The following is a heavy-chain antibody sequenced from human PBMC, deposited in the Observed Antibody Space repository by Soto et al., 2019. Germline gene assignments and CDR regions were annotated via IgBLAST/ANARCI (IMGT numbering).Heavy chain of an antibody. CDR1: GYSFTSYW. D-gene: IGHD3-3*01. CDR3: ARSIFGVVISESYAIYV. CDR2: IDPSDSYT. Sequence: GESLKISCKGSGYSFTSYWISWVLQIPGKGLEWMGRIDPSDSYTNYSPSFQGHVTISADKSISTAYLQWSSLKASDTAMYYCARSIFGVVISESYAIYVCGQPTSV. V-gene: IGHV5-10-1*01. J-gene: IGHJ6*02.